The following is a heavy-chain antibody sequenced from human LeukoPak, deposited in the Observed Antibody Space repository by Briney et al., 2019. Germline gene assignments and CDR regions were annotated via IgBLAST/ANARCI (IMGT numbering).Heavy chain of an antibody. Sequence: GGSLRLSCAASGFTFSNYAMSWVRQAPGKGLKWVSTINNSGAGTYYADSVKGRFTISRDNSYNTVSLQMNSLRDEDTGVYYCAKGLRTGVGPYMGYHYYMDVWGKGATVTVSS. CDR3: AKGLRTGVGPYMGYHYYMDV. CDR2: INNSGAGT. D-gene: IGHD3-16*01. CDR1: GFTFSNYA. V-gene: IGHV3-23*01. J-gene: IGHJ6*03.